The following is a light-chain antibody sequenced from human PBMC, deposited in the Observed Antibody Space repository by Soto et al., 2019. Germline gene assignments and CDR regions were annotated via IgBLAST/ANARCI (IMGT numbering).Light chain of an antibody. CDR1: SGHSSYA. CDR2: LNSDGSH. J-gene: IGLJ2*01. V-gene: IGLV4-69*01. Sequence: QPVLTQSPSASASLGASVKLTCTLSSGHSSYAIAWHQQQPEKGPRYLMKLNSDGSHSKGDGIPDRFSGSSSRAERYLTISSLQSEDEADYYCQTWGTGTVVFGGGTKLTVL. CDR3: QTWGTGTVV.